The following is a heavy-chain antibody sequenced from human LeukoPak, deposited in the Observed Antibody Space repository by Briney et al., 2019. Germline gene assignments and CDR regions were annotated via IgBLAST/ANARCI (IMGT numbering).Heavy chain of an antibody. CDR1: GYTFSRYG. Sequence: GASVNVSFKASGYTFSRYGLNWVRRAPGQGLEWMGIIKPSGVGTGYAQKFQGRVTMTSDTSTSTVYMDLSSLRSEDTAVYYCVREYPGGSFDYWGQGTLVTVSS. CDR3: VREYPGGSFDY. J-gene: IGHJ4*02. D-gene: IGHD5-12*01. V-gene: IGHV1-46*01. CDR2: IKPSGVGT.